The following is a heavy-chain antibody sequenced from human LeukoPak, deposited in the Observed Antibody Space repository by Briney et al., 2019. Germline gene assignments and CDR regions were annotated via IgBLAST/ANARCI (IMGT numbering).Heavy chain of an antibody. CDR3: ARHLIAVAGTGSVFDI. V-gene: IGHV4-34*01. J-gene: IGHJ3*02. D-gene: IGHD6-19*01. CDR2: IYYSGST. Sequence: MASETLSLTCVVYGGSFSGYYWRWIRQPPGKGLEWIGSIYYSGSTYYNPSLRSRVTTSVDTSKNQFSLKLSSVTAADTAVYYCARHLIAVAGTGSVFDIWGQGTTVTVSS. CDR1: GGSFSGYY.